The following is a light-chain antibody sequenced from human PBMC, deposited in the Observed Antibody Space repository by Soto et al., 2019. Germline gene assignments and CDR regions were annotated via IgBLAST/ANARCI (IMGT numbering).Light chain of an antibody. CDR3: QQYGDLPLS. CDR1: QSLPTKA. J-gene: IGKJ3*01. CDR2: GAS. V-gene: IGKV3-20*01. Sequence: EIVLTQSPGTLSLSPGERVTLSCRASQSLPTKALAWYQQKPGQTPRLLIYGASTRDTAIPDRFNGRGSGTDFTLTISRVEPEDFAVYYCQQYGDLPLSFGPGTKVDIK.